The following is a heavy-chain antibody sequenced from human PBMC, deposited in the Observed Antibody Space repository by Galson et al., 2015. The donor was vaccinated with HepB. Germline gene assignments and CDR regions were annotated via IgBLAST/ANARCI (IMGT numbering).Heavy chain of an antibody. V-gene: IGHV3-74*03. J-gene: IGHJ4*02. CDR2: INSNGSST. Sequence: SLRLSCAASGFTFSSYWMHWVRQVPGEGLVWVSRINSNGSSTMYADSVKGRFTISRDNAKNSLYLQMNSLRDEDTAVYYCARGSWQWHDYWGQGTLGTVSS. CDR1: GFTFSSYW. D-gene: IGHD6-19*01. CDR3: ARGSWQWHDY.